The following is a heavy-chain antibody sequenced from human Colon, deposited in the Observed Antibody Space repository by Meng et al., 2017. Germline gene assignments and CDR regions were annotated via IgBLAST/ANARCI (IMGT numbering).Heavy chain of an antibody. J-gene: IGHJ5*02. Sequence: VQLQESGPGLVKPSGTLSLTCAVSGASISSTYWWSWVRQPPGKGLEWIGEVHHSGGTNYNPSLKSRVTISVDESNNQYSLSLTSVTAADTAIYYCGRNGAYSIDPWGRGTLVTVPS. D-gene: IGHD2-15*01. CDR3: GRNGAYSIDP. CDR2: VHHSGGT. V-gene: IGHV4-4*02. CDR1: GASISSTYW.